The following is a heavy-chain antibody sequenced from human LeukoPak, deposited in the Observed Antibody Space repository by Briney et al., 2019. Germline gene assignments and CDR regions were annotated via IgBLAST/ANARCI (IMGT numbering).Heavy chain of an antibody. Sequence: SVKVSCKASGGTFSSYAISWVRQAPGQGLEWMGGIIPIFGTANYAQKFQGRVTITTDESTSTAYMELSSLRSEDTAVYYCARVEQLERRLLYAFDIWGQGTMVTVSS. J-gene: IGHJ3*02. CDR2: IIPIFGTA. CDR1: GGTFSSYA. D-gene: IGHD1-1*01. V-gene: IGHV1-69*05. CDR3: ARVEQLERRLLYAFDI.